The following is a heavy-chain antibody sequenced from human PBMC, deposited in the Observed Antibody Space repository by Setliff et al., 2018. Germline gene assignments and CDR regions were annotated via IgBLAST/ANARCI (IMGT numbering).Heavy chain of an antibody. CDR3: ARHGLQFLEWLSAFDY. CDR2: IYHSGST. CDR1: GYSISSGYY. Sequence: SETLSLTCAVSGYSISSGYYWGWIRQPPGKGLEWIGNIYHSGSTYYNPSLKSRVTIPVDTSKNQFSLKLTSVTAADTAVYYCARHGLQFLEWLSAFDYWGQGTLVTV. J-gene: IGHJ4*02. V-gene: IGHV4-38-2*01. D-gene: IGHD3-3*01.